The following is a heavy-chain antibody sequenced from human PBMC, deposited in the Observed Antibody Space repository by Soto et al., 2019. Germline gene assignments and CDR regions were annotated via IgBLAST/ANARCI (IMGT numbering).Heavy chain of an antibody. CDR2: ISYDGSNK. D-gene: IGHD1-26*01. CDR1: GFTFSSYA. Sequence: PGGSLRLSCAASGFTFSSYAMHWVRQAPGKGLEWVAVISYDGSNKYYADSVKGRFTISRDNSKNTLYLQMNSLRAEDTAVYYCARDQRWALRYYYGMDVWGQGTTVTVSS. J-gene: IGHJ6*02. CDR3: ARDQRWALRYYYGMDV. V-gene: IGHV3-30-3*01.